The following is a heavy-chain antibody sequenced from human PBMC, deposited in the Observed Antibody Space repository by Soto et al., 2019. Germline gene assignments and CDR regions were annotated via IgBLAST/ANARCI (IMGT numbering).Heavy chain of an antibody. J-gene: IGHJ4*02. V-gene: IGHV3-48*03. Sequence: GGSLRLSCAASGFTFSSYEMNWVRQAPGKGLEWVSYISSSGSTTYYADSVKGRFTISRDNAKNSLYMQMNSQRAEDTAVYYCARERYYDILPGYLEWGQGTLVTVSS. D-gene: IGHD3-9*01. CDR1: GFTFSSYE. CDR2: ISSSGSTT. CDR3: ARERYYDILPGYLE.